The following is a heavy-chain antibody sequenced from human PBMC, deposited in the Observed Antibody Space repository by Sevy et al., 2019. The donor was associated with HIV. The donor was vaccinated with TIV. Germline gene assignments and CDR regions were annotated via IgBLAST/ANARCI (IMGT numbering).Heavy chain of an antibody. V-gene: IGHV3-21*06. Sequence: GGSLRLSCAASEFTFRYYTMNWVRQTPGKGLEWVSYISSGSSYIRYADSVKGRFTISRDNAENSLYLQMNSLRAEDTGVYYCARDRDYYGSGTYDHWGQGTLVTVSS. CDR3: ARDRDYYGSGTYDH. J-gene: IGHJ4*02. CDR2: ISSGSSYI. CDR1: EFTFRYYT. D-gene: IGHD3-10*01.